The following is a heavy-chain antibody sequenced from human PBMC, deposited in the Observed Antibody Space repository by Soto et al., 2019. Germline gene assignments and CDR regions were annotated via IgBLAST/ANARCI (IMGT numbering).Heavy chain of an antibody. CDR2: ISASGGST. J-gene: IGHJ4*02. D-gene: IGHD6-6*01. CDR1: GFTFGSYD. V-gene: IGHV3-23*01. Sequence: EVQLLESGGGLVQPGGSLRLSCAASGFTFGSYDMRWVRQAPGRGLEWVSAISASGGSTYYADSVKGRFTISRDNPKNTPYLQMNSLRAEDTAVYYCAKRRSSSSFDYWGQGTLVTVSS. CDR3: AKRRSSSSFDY.